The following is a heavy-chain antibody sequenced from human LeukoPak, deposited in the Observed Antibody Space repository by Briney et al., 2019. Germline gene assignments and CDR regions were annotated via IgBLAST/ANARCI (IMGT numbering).Heavy chain of an antibody. V-gene: IGHV1-18*01. CDR3: ARDVPSNYDILTRYYSYGMDV. Sequence: ASVKVSCKASGYTFTSYGISWVRQAPGQGFEWMGWISAYNGNTNYAQKLQGRVTMTTDTSTGTAYMELRSLRSDDTAVYYCARDVPSNYDILTRYYSYGMDVWGQGTTVTVSS. CDR1: GYTFTSYG. D-gene: IGHD3-9*01. CDR2: ISAYNGNT. J-gene: IGHJ6*02.